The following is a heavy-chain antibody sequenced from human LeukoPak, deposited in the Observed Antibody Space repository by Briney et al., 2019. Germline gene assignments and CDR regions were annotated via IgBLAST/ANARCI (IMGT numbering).Heavy chain of an antibody. D-gene: IGHD2-2*01. Sequence: GGSLRLSCAASGFTFRVSAMHWVRRASGRGLEGVGRIRSKGNSYVTAYAASVKGRFTIARDDSKNAEYLQMNSLKTEDTAVYYCTRPYYCISTSCYPGDYWRQGTLVTVSS. CDR1: GFTFRVSA. CDR3: TRPYYCISTSCYPGDY. CDR2: IRSKGNSYVT. J-gene: IGHJ4*02. V-gene: IGHV3-73*01.